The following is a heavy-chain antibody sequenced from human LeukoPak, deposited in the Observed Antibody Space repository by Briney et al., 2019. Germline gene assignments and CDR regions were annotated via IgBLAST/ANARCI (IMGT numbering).Heavy chain of an antibody. CDR1: GGTFSSYA. J-gene: IGHJ5*02. CDR3: ARVGRSGGSCSSVFDP. Sequence: ASVKVSCKASGGTFSSYAISWVRQAPGQGLEWMGGIIPIFGTANYAQKFQGRVTITADKSTSTAYMELSSLRSEDTAVYYCARVGRSGGSCSSVFDPWGQGTLVTVSS. D-gene: IGHD2-15*01. CDR2: IIPIFGTA. V-gene: IGHV1-69*06.